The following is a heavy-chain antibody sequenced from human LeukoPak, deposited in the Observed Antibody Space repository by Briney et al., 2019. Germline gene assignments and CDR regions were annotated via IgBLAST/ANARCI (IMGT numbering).Heavy chain of an antibody. D-gene: IGHD6-13*01. CDR2: ISSSSSYI. V-gene: IGHV3-21*01. CDR1: GFTFSSYS. CDR3: ARDLSSSWYQDYFDY. J-gene: IGHJ4*02. Sequence: GSLRLSCAASGFTFSSYSMNWVRQAPGKGLEWVSSISSSSSYIYYADSVKGRFTTSRDNAKNSLYLQMNSLRAEDTAVHYCARDLSSSWYQDYFDYWGQGTLVTVSS.